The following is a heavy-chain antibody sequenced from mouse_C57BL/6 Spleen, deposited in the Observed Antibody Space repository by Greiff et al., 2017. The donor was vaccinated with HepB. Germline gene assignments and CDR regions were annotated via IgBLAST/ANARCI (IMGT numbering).Heavy chain of an antibody. CDR2: FYLGSGSI. Sequence: VQLQQSGAELVKPGASVKLSCKASGYTFTEYTIHWVKQRCGQGFEWIGWFYLGSGSIKYNEKFKDKATLTADKSSNTVYMELSSLTSEDSAVYFCARHEELGAGYAMDYWGQGTSVTVSS. CDR3: ARHEELGAGYAMDY. CDR1: GYTFTEYT. J-gene: IGHJ4*01. V-gene: IGHV1-62-2*01.